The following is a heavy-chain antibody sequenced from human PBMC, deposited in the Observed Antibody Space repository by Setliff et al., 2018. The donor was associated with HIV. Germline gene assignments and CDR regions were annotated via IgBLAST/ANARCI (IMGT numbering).Heavy chain of an antibody. CDR3: ATDRGDDYNWGRKAGPYYYYYYGMDV. Sequence: ASVKVSCKPSGYSFINHYMHWVRQAPGQGLEWMGVINPTSGSTRNTQKFQGRVAMTRDTSTSTVYMELSSLRSEDTAMYYCATDRGDDYNWGRKAGPYYYYYYGMDVWGQGTTVTVSS. CDR1: GYSFINHY. D-gene: IGHD3-10*01. CDR2: INPTSGST. J-gene: IGHJ6*02. V-gene: IGHV1-46*01.